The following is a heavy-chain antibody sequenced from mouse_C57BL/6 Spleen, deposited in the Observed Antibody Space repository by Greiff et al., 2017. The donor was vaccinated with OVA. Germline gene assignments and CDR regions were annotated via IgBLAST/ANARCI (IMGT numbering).Heavy chain of an antibody. V-gene: IGHV1-69*01. CDR2: IDPSDSYT. D-gene: IGHD2-5*01. CDR3: ARRDYSNHQGDY. CDR1: GYTFTSYW. Sequence: VQLQQPGAELVMPGASVKLSCKASGYTFTSYWMHWVKQRPGQGLAWIGEIDPSDSYTNYTHTFKGKSTLTVDKASSTAYMQLSSMTSEDSADYDCARRDYSNHQGDYWGQGTSVTVSS. J-gene: IGHJ4*01.